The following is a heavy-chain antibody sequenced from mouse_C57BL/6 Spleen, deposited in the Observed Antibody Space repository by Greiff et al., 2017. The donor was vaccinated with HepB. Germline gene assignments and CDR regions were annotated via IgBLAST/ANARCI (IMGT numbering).Heavy chain of an antibody. CDR1: GYSITSGYY. J-gene: IGHJ4*01. V-gene: IGHV3-6*01. CDR3: ARDPYDYGAMDY. CDR2: ISYDGSN. Sequence: ESGPGLVKPSQSLSLTCSVTGYSITSGYYWNWIRQFPGNKLEWMGYISYDGSNNYNPSLKNRISITRDTSKNQFFLKLNSVTTEDTATYYCARDPYDYGAMDYWGQGTSVTVSS. D-gene: IGHD2-4*01.